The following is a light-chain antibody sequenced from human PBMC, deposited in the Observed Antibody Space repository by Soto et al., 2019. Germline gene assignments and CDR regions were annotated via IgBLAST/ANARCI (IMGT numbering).Light chain of an antibody. CDR2: DAS. CDR3: LQDYNYPYT. V-gene: IGKV3D-7*01. J-gene: IGKJ2*01. CDR1: QSVSSSY. Sequence: EIVLRQSPGTLSLCPGERATLSCRASQSVSSSYLAWYQQKPGQAPRLLIYDASNRATGIPARFSGSGSGTDFTLTISSLQPEDFATYYCLQDYNYPYTFGQGTKVDIK.